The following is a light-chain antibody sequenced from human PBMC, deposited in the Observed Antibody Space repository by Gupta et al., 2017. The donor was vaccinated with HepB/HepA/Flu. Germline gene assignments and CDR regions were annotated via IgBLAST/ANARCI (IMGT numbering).Light chain of an antibody. CDR3: QQSDSLPPLT. CDR1: QSISIY. J-gene: IGKJ4*01. Sequence: DIQMTQSPSSLSASVGDRVTITCRASQSISIYLNWYQQKPGKAPKVLIFAASSLQSGVPSRFSGSGSGTDFTLTISSLQPEDFGIYYCQQSDSLPPLTFGGGTKVEIK. V-gene: IGKV1-39*01. CDR2: AAS.